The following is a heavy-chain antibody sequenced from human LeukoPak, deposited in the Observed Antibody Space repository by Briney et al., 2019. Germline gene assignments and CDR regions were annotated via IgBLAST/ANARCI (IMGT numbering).Heavy chain of an antibody. V-gene: IGHV3-11*06. Sequence: PGGSLRLSCAASGFMFSDYGMHWVRQAPGKGLEWVSYISSSSSYTNYADSVKGRFTISRDNAKNSLYLQMNSLRAEDTAVYYCARAPAIAAAVDYWGQGTLVTVSS. CDR3: ARAPAIAAAVDY. J-gene: IGHJ4*02. D-gene: IGHD6-13*01. CDR1: GFMFSDYG. CDR2: ISSSSSYT.